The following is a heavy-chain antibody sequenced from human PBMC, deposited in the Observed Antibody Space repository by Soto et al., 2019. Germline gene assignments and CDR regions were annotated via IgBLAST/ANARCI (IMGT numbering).Heavy chain of an antibody. J-gene: IGHJ4*01. D-gene: IGHD2-2*01. CDR3: AREGYCSSTSCYGFWSY. CDR2: INLGNGNT. CDR1: GYTFTNFG. V-gene: IGHV1-3*01. Sequence: ASWMLSCKASGYTFTNFGIHWVRHAPGQRPEWMGWINLGNGNTKYSQKFQGRVTITRDTSASTAYMELSSLRSEDTAVYYCAREGYCSSTSCYGFWSYWG.